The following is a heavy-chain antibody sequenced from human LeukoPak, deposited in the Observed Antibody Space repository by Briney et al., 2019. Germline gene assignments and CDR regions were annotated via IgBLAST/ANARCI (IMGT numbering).Heavy chain of an antibody. CDR2: INHSGST. J-gene: IGHJ6*03. CDR1: GGSFSGYY. CDR3: ARVGPYSNYVKGAYYYYYMDV. Sequence: SETLSLTCAVYGGSFSGYYWSWIRQPPGKGLEWIGEINHSGSTNYNPSLKSLVTISVDTSKNQSSLTLSPVTAADTAVYYCARVGPYSNYVKGAYYYYYMDVWGKGTTVTVSS. D-gene: IGHD4-11*01. V-gene: IGHV4-34*01.